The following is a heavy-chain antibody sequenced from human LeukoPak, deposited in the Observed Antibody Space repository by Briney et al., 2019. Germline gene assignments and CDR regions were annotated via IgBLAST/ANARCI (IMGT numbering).Heavy chain of an antibody. V-gene: IGHV3-53*01. CDR1: GFTFSDYN. J-gene: IGHJ4*02. CDR3: ARGVPYGSGSPYYFDY. CDR2: IYSGGST. Sequence: GGSLRLSCAASGFTFSDYNMRWIRQAPGKGLEWVSVIYSGGSTYYADSVKGRFTISRDNSKNTLYLQMNSLRAEDTAVYYCARGVPYGSGSPYYFDYWGQGTLVTVSS. D-gene: IGHD3-10*01.